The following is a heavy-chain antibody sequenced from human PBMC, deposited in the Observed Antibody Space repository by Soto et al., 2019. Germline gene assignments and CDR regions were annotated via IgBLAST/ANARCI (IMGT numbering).Heavy chain of an antibody. D-gene: IGHD2-2*01. J-gene: IGHJ4*02. CDR1: GFTFSSYG. CDR3: AKHGDCSSTSCYFDY. Sequence: QERLVESGGGVVQPGRSLRLSCAASGFTFSSYGMHWVRQTPGKGLEWVAVLGFDGGGRYYADSVKGRFTISRDNSKNTLDLQMDSLRVEDTALYYCAKHGDCSSTSCYFDYWAQGTLVTVSS. CDR2: LGFDGGGR. V-gene: IGHV3-33*06.